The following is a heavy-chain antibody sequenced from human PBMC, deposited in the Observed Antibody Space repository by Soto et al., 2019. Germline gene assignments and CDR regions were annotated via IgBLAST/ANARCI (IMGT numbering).Heavy chain of an antibody. V-gene: IGHV3-13*01. CDR2: IGTAGDT. CDR3: TRDASRDSSARGWFDP. Sequence: GGSLRLSCAASGFTFSSYDMHWVRQATGKGLEWVSAIGTAGDTYYPGSVKGRFTISRENAKNSLYLQMNSLRAEDTAVYYCTRDASRDSSARGWFDPWGPGTLVTVSS. J-gene: IGHJ5*02. CDR1: GFTFSSYD. D-gene: IGHD6-13*01.